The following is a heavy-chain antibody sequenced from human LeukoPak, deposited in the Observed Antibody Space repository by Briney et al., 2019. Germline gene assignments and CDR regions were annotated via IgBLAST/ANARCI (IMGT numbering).Heavy chain of an antibody. V-gene: IGHV1-69*13. J-gene: IGHJ4*02. D-gene: IGHD3-10*01. CDR2: MIPIFGSG. CDR3: AKEITMVRGVLTVPRYYFAF. CDR1: GGTFSSYA. Sequence: SVKVSCTASGGTFSSYALSWGRQAPGQGLGWMGGMIPIFGSGKYPQKFQGRVTITADEFTSTAYMALSSLRSEDTAVYYCAKEITMVRGVLTVPRYYFAFWGQGTLVTVSS.